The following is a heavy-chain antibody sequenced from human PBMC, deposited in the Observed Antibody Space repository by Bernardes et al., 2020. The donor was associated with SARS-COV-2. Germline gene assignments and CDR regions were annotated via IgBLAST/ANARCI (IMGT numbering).Heavy chain of an antibody. V-gene: IGHV5-10-1*01. CDR2: IDPSDSQA. CDR3: ARHTAEAFDY. J-gene: IGHJ4*02. CDR1: GYNFTNYW. D-gene: IGHD5-18*01. Sequence: DSLKISCKASGYNFTNYWISWVRQMPGKGLEWMGRIDPSDSQANYSPSFQGHVTISSDTSFSTAFLQWGSLRASDTAVYYCARHTAEAFDYWGQGALVTVSS.